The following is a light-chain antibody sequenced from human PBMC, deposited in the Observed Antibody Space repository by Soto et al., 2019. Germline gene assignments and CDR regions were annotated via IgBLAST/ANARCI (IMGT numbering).Light chain of an antibody. J-gene: IGKJ2*01. CDR3: QQGHNWPLT. CDR1: QSVGGH. Sequence: EIVLTQSPATLSLSPGERATLSCRASQSVGGHLAWYQQKPGQAPRLLIYDASDRATGIPARFSGSGSETDFTLTISSLEPEDFAVYYCQQGHNWPLTFGQGTRLEI. V-gene: IGKV3-11*01. CDR2: DAS.